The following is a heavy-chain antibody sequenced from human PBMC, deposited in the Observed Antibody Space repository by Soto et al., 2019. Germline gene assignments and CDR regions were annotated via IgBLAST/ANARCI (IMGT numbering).Heavy chain of an antibody. Sequence: PSETLSLTSTVLGGSISSYYWSWIRQPPGKGLEWIGYIYYSGSTNYNPSLKSRVTISVHTSKNQFFLKLSSVTAADTAVYYCARDDSSSWRHGFDPWGQGTLVTVSS. V-gene: IGHV4-59*01. D-gene: IGHD6-13*01. CDR2: IYYSGST. CDR3: ARDDSSSWRHGFDP. J-gene: IGHJ5*02. CDR1: GGSISSYY.